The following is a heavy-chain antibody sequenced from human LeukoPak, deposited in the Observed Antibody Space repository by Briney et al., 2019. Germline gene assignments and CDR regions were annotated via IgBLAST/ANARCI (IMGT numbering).Heavy chain of an antibody. D-gene: IGHD3-10*01. CDR2: ITGSGGST. CDR1: GFTFGSYA. J-gene: IGHJ3*02. V-gene: IGHV3-23*01. Sequence: GGSLRLSCAVSGFTFGSYAMSWARQAPGKGLEWVSVITGSGGSTYYADSVKGRFTISRDNAKNSLYLQMNSLRAEDTAVYYCARTDISITMVRGENAFDIWGQGTMVTVSS. CDR3: ARTDISITMVRGENAFDI.